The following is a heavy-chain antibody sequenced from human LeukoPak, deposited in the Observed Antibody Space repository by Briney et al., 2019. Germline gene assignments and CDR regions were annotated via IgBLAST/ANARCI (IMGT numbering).Heavy chain of an antibody. J-gene: IGHJ6*02. CDR1: GFTVSSNY. CDR3: ASGNLYGMDV. CDR2: IYSGGST. V-gene: IGHV3-53*04. Sequence: GGSLRLSCAASGFTVSSNYMSWVRQAPGKELEWVSVIYSGGSTYYANSVKGRFTISRHNSKNTLYLQVNSLRAEDTAVYYCASGNLYGMDVWGQGTTVTVSS.